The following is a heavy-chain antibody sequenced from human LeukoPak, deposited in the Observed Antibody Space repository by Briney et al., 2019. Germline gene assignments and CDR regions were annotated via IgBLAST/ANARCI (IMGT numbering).Heavy chain of an antibody. CDR1: GFTFSSYW. D-gene: IGHD1-26*01. Sequence: GGSLRLSCAASGFTFSSYWMSWVRQAPGKGLEWVANIKQDGSEKYYVDSGKGRFTISRDNAKNTLYLQMNSLRAEDTAVYYCARDLGAWELPYYFDYWGQGTLVTVSS. CDR3: ARDLGAWELPYYFDY. V-gene: IGHV3-7*01. CDR2: IKQDGSEK. J-gene: IGHJ4*02.